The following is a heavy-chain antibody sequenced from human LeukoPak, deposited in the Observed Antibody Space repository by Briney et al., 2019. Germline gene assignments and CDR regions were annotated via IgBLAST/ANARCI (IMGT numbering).Heavy chain of an antibody. CDR1: GGSFSGYY. CDR3: ARAADTFGMDV. Sequence: SETLSLTCAVYGGSFSGYYWSWIRQPPGKGLEWIGEINHSGSTNYNPSLKSRVTISVDTSKNQFSLKLSSVTAADTAVHYCARAADTFGMDVWGQGTTVTVSS. V-gene: IGHV4-34*01. CDR2: INHSGST. J-gene: IGHJ6*02. D-gene: IGHD3-16*01.